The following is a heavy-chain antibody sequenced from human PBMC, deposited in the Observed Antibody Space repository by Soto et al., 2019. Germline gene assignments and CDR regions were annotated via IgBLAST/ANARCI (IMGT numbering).Heavy chain of an antibody. Sequence: SETLSLTCAVYGGSFSGYYWSWIRQPPGKGLEWIGEINHSGSTNYNPSLKSRVTISVDTSKNQFSLKLSSVTAADTAVYYCARGSRRLGYCSSTSCSRPYYYGMDAWGQGTTVTVS. V-gene: IGHV4-34*01. J-gene: IGHJ6*02. D-gene: IGHD2-2*01. CDR2: INHSGST. CDR1: GGSFSGYY. CDR3: ARGSRRLGYCSSTSCSRPYYYGMDA.